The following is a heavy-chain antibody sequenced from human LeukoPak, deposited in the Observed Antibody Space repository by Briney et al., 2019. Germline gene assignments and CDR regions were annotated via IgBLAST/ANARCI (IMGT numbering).Heavy chain of an antibody. D-gene: IGHD2-2*01. V-gene: IGHV3-11*01. CDR2: SRRSGSTI. J-gene: IGHJ4*02. CDR1: VFTLRDYY. Sequence: GVSLRLSCAASVFTLRDYYVSGMRQSPGRGRECVSYSRRSGSTIYYADSVKGRFAISRDNAKNSLYLQLNSLRAEDTAVYYCARSRDFIDYWRQGTLVTVSS. CDR3: ARSRDFIDY.